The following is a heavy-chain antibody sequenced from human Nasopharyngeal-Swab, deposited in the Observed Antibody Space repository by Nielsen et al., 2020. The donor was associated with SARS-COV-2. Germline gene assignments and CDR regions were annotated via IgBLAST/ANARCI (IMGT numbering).Heavy chain of an antibody. J-gene: IGHJ1*01. Sequence: GGSLRLSCAASGFTFSSYAMSWVRQAPGKGLEWVSAISGSGGSTYYADSVKGRFTISRDNSKKTLFLQMNRLKAEDTAVYYCARESGGGHFQHWGQGTLVTVSS. CDR1: GFTFSSYA. CDR2: ISGSGGST. V-gene: IGHV3-23*01. CDR3: ARESGGGHFQH. D-gene: IGHD3-10*01.